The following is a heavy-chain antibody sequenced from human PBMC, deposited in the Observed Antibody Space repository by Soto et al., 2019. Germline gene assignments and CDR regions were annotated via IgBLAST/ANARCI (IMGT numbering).Heavy chain of an antibody. J-gene: IGHJ4*02. D-gene: IGHD5-18*01. CDR3: ARDGYSYGSLAYFDY. CDR1: GFTVSSNY. Sequence: EVQLVESGGGLIQPGGSLRLSCAASGFTVSSNYMSWVRQAPGKGLEWVSVIYSGGSTYYADSVKGRFTISRDNSKNTLYLQMNSLRAEDTAVYYCARDGYSYGSLAYFDYWGQGTLVTVSS. V-gene: IGHV3-53*01. CDR2: IYSGGST.